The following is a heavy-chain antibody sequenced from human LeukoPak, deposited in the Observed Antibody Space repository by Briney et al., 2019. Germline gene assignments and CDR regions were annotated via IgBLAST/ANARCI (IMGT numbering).Heavy chain of an antibody. V-gene: IGHV4-4*07. CDR1: GGPISLYY. CDR3: AREISGSYYNPLGYMDV. CDR2: IFTSGIT. D-gene: IGHD3-10*01. Sequence: PSETLSLTCTVSGGPISLYYWHWIRQPAGKGLEWIGRIFTSGITNYNPSLKSRVTMSVDTSKGQFSLALSSVTAADTAVYYCAREISGSYYNPLGYMDVWGKGTTVTVAS. J-gene: IGHJ6*03.